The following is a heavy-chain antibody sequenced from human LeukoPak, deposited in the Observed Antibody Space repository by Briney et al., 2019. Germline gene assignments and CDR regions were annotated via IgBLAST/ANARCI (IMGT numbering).Heavy chain of an antibody. J-gene: IGHJ3*02. CDR3: ARVRWESAHDAFDI. D-gene: IGHD4-23*01. CDR2: ISSSSSYI. V-gene: IGHV3-21*01. Sequence: GGSLRLSCAASGFTFSSYSMNWVRQAPGKGLEWVSSISSSSSYIYYADSVKGRFTISRDNAKNSLYLQMSSLRAEDTAVYYCARVRWESAHDAFDIWGQGTMVTVSS. CDR1: GFTFSSYS.